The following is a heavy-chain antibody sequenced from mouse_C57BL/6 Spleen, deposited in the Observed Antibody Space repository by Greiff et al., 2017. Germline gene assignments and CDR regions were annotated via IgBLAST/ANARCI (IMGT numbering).Heavy chain of an antibody. J-gene: IGHJ2*01. CDR2: INPSTGGT. Sequence: EVQLQQSGPELVKPGASVKISCKASGYSFTGYYMNWVKQSPEKSLEWIGEINPSTGGTTYNQKFKAKATLTVDKSSSTAYMQLKSLTSEDSAVYYCARGGQLRFSDYWGQGTTLTVSS. V-gene: IGHV1-42*01. D-gene: IGHD3-2*02. CDR1: GYSFTGYY. CDR3: ARGGQLRFSDY.